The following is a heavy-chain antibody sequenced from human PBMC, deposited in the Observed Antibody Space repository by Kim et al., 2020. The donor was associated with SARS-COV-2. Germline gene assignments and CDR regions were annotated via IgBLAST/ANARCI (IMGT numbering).Heavy chain of an antibody. D-gene: IGHD3-10*01. CDR2: FDPEDGET. V-gene: IGHV1-24*01. CDR1: GYTLTELS. CDR3: ATVRYGSGSYTYYYYGMDV. J-gene: IGHJ6*02. Sequence: ASVKVSCKVSGYTLTELSMHWVRQAPGKGLEWMGGFDPEDGETIYAQKFQGRVTMTEDTSTDTAYMELSSLRSEDTAVYYWATVRYGSGSYTYYYYGMDVWGQGTTVTVSS.